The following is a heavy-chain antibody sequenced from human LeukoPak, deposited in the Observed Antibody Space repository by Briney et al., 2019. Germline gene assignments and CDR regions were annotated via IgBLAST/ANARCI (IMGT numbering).Heavy chain of an antibody. Sequence: ASVKVSCKASGYSFTGYYIHWVRQAPGQGLEWMGWINPNGGGTKYAQKFQDWVTMTRDTSINTVYMEMSRLRSDDTAVYYCARDLRQEDSDYFYGMDLWGQGTTVTVSS. D-gene: IGHD5/OR15-5a*01. CDR3: ARDLRQEDSDYFYGMDL. J-gene: IGHJ6*02. CDR2: INPNGGGT. V-gene: IGHV1-2*04. CDR1: GYSFTGYY.